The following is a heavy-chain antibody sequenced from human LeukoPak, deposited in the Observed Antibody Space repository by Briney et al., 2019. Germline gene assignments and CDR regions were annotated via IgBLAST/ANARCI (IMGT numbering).Heavy chain of an antibody. V-gene: IGHV4-39*01. CDR1: GGSLSSSSYY. Sequence: SETLSLTCTVSGGSLSSSSYYWGWIRQPPGKGLEWIGSIYYSGSTYYNPSLKGRVTISVDTSKNQFSLKLSSVTAADTAVYYCARSSIAANWFDPWGQGTLVTVSS. D-gene: IGHD6-6*01. J-gene: IGHJ5*02. CDR2: IYYSGST. CDR3: ARSSIAANWFDP.